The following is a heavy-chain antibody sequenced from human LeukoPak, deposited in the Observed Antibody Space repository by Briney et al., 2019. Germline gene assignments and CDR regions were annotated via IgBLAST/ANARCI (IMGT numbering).Heavy chain of an antibody. CDR3: ATRDI. CDR1: GGSFSNYY. Sequence: SETLSLTCAAYGGSFSNYYWSWIRQPPGKGLEWIAEINHSGSTNYNPSLKSRVTISVDTSKNQFSLKLSSVTAADTAVYYCATRDIWGQGTMVTVSS. V-gene: IGHV4-34*01. CDR2: INHSGST. J-gene: IGHJ3*02.